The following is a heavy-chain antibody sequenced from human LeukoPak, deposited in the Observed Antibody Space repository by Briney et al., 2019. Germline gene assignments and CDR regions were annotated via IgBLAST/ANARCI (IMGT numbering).Heavy chain of an antibody. CDR3: ARENTIFGNEHYYYYMGV. CDR2: IYYSGST. J-gene: IGHJ6*03. Sequence: SETLSLTCAVYGGSFSSYYWSWIRQPPGKGLEWIGYIYYSGSTNYNPSLKSRVTISVDTSKNQFSLKLSSVTAADTAVYYCARENTIFGNEHYYYYMGVWGKGTTVTVSS. CDR1: GGSFSSYY. V-gene: IGHV4-59*01. D-gene: IGHD3-3*01.